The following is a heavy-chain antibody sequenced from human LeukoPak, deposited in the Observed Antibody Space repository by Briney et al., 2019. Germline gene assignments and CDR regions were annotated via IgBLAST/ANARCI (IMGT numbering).Heavy chain of an antibody. J-gene: IGHJ5*02. CDR1: GGSISSYY. CDR3: ARDGGRAYDYVWGSYRPPFDP. V-gene: IGHV4-34*01. Sequence: PSETLSLTCIVSGGSISSYYWSWIRQPPGKGLEWIGEINHSGSTNYNPSLKSRVTISVDTSKNQFSLRLSSVTAADTAVYYCARDGGRAYDYVWGSYRPPFDPWGQGTLVTVSS. D-gene: IGHD3-16*02. CDR2: INHSGST.